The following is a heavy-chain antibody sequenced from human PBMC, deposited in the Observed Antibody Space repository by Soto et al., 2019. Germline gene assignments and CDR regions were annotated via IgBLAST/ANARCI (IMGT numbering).Heavy chain of an antibody. V-gene: IGHV1-18*01. CDR3: ARDRGAVAGPDY. CDR2: ISAYNGNT. D-gene: IGHD6-19*01. CDR1: GCKVTNWG. J-gene: IGHJ4*02. Sequence: CSGAGCKVTNWGAGLMRKAPGQGLEWMGWISAYNGNTNYAQKLQGRVTMTTDTSTSTAYMELRSLRSDDTAVYSCARDRGAVAGPDYWGQGTLVTGSS.